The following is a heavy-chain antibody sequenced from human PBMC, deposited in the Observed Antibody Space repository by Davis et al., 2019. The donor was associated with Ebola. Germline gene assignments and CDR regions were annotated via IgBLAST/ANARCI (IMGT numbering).Heavy chain of an antibody. Sequence: GESLKISCKDSGNSFTNHWIGWVRQMPGKGLEWMGIIYTGDSDTRYSPSFRGQVTISADKSIKTAFLQWSSLKASDTAMYYCARRSAPWYFDLCGRGTLVTVSS. CDR3: ARRSAPWYFDL. CDR2: IYTGDSDT. V-gene: IGHV5-51*01. J-gene: IGHJ2*01. CDR1: GNSFTNHW.